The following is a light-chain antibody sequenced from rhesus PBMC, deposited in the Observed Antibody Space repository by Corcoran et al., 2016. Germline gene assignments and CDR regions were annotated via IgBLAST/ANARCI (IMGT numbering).Light chain of an antibody. CDR2: KAS. CDR1: QGISIW. J-gene: IGKJ1*01. Sequence: DIQMTQSPSSLSASVGDRVTITCRASQGISIWLAWYQQKPGKAPKLLILKASTLQPGVPSRFSGSGSGTEFTLTITSLQPEDFATYYCQQHDSAPRTFGQGTKVEIK. V-gene: IGKV1-21*01. CDR3: QQHDSAPRT.